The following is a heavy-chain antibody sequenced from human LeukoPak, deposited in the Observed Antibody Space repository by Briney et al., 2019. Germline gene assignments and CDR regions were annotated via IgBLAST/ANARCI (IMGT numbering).Heavy chain of an antibody. V-gene: IGHV3-30*02. CDR1: GFTFSSYG. J-gene: IGHJ5*02. CDR2: IRYDGSSK. Sequence: PGGSLRLSCAASGFTFSSYGMHWVRQAPGKGLEWVAFIRYDGSSKYYADSVKGRFTISRDNSKNTPYLQMNSLRAEDTAVYYCAMISGTTPWFDPWGQGTLVTVSS. CDR3: AMISGTTPWFDP. D-gene: IGHD1-1*01.